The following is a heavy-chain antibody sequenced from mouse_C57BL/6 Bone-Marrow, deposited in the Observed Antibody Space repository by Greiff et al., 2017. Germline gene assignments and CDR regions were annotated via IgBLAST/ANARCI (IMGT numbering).Heavy chain of an antibody. CDR2: IDPSDSYT. V-gene: IGHV1-69*01. CDR1: GYTFTSYW. D-gene: IGHD1-1*01. J-gene: IGHJ4*01. Sequence: QVHVKQPGAELVMPGASVKLSCKASGYTFTSYWMHWVKQRPGQGLEWIGEIDPSDSYTNYNQKFKGKSTLTVDKSSSTAYMQLSSLTSEDSAVYYCAREIYYYGSSPYYYAMDYWGQGTSVTVSS. CDR3: AREIYYYGSSPYYYAMDY.